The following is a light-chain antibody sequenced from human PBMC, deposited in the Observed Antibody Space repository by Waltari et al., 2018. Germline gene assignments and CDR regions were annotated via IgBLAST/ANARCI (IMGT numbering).Light chain of an antibody. CDR1: SSDVGSYNR. Sequence: QSALTQPPSVSGSPGQSVTISCTGTSSDVGSYNRVSWYQQPPGTAPKLMIDEVGNRPAGVPDRFSGSKSGNTASLTISGLQAEDEAYYYCSSYTSSSTVVFGGGTKLTVL. J-gene: IGLJ2*01. CDR3: SSYTSSSTVV. V-gene: IGLV2-18*02. CDR2: EVG.